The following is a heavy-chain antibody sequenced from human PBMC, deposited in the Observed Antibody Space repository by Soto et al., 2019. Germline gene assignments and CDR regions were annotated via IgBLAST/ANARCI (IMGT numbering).Heavy chain of an antibody. CDR2: IYYSGST. V-gene: IGHV4-30-4*01. CDR3: AREIVVVVAAKPYNWFDP. D-gene: IGHD2-15*01. Sequence: SETLSLTCTVSGGSISSGDYYWSWIRQPPGKGLEWIGYIYYSGSTYYNPSLKSRVTISVDTSKNQFSLKLSSVTAADTAVYYCAREIVVVVAAKPYNWFDPWGQGTLVTVSS. CDR1: GGSISSGDYY. J-gene: IGHJ5*02.